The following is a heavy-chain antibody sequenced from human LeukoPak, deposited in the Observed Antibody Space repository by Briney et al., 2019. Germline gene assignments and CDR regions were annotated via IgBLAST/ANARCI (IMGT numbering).Heavy chain of an antibody. D-gene: IGHD7-27*01. Sequence: PSETLSLTCTVSGGSISSGSYYWSWIRQPAGKGLEWIGRIYTSGSTNYNPSLKSRVTISVDTSKNQFSLKLSSVTAADTAVYYCARPGDWGQGTLVTVSS. CDR2: IYTSGST. CDR1: GGSISSGSYY. V-gene: IGHV4-61*02. J-gene: IGHJ4*02. CDR3: ARPGD.